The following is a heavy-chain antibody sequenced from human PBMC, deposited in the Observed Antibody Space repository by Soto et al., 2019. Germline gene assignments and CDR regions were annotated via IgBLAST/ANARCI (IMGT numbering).Heavy chain of an antibody. CDR3: ASRGYYYDSSGPTFDY. V-gene: IGHV1-69*02. CDR2: IIPILGIA. J-gene: IGHJ4*02. CDR1: GGTFSSYT. D-gene: IGHD3-22*01. Sequence: QVQLMQSGAEVKKPGSSVKVSCKASGGTFSSYTISWVRQAPGQGLEWMGRIIPILGIANYAQKFQGRVTITADKYTSTAYMELSSLRSEDTAVYYCASRGYYYDSSGPTFDYWGQGTLVTVSS.